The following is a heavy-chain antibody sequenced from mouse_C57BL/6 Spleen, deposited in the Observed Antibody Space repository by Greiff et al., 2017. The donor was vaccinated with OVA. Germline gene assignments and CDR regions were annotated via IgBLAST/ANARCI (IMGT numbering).Heavy chain of an antibody. CDR1: GFSLTSYG. CDR2: IWSDGST. Sequence: QVQLQQSGPGLVAPSQSLSITCTVSGFSLTSYGVHWVRQPPGKGLEWLVVIWSDGSTTYNSALKSRLSISKDNSKSQVFLKMNSLQTDDTAMYYCARHEYYYGNYAMDYWGQGTSVTVSS. V-gene: IGHV2-6-1*01. J-gene: IGHJ4*01. CDR3: ARHEYYYGNYAMDY. D-gene: IGHD1-1*01.